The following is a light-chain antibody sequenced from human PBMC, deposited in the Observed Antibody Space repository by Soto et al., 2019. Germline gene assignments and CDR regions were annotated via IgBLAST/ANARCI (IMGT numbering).Light chain of an antibody. J-gene: IGKJ1*01. CDR2: AAS. Sequence: DIQMTQSPSSLSASVGDRVTITCRASQGIGNHLGWYQQKPGKVPKRLVYAASSLHTGVPSRFXXSGSGTXXXXXXXXXQPEDFATYXXXQHDTHPWTFGQGTKVEIK. CDR3: XQHDTHPWT. CDR1: QGIGNH. V-gene: IGKV1-17*01.